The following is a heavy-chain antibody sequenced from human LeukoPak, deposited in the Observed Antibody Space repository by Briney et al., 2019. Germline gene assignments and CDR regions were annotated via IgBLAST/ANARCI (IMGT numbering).Heavy chain of an antibody. CDR3: AKGKDGYNPNWFDP. Sequence: QAGGSLRLSCAASGSTFSGYTMSWVRQAPGKGLEWVSTISGSGGSTYYADSVKGRFTISRDNSKNTLYLQMNSLRAEDTAVYYCAKGKDGYNPNWFDPWGQGTLVTVSS. J-gene: IGHJ5*02. V-gene: IGHV3-23*01. CDR1: GSTFSGYT. CDR2: ISGSGGST. D-gene: IGHD5-24*01.